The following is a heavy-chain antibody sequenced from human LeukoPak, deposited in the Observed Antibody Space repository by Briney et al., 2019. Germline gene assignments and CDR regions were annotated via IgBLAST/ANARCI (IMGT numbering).Heavy chain of an antibody. Sequence: ASVKVSCKASGYTFTSYGISWVRQAPGQGLEWMGWISAYNGNTNYAQKLQGRVTMTTDTSTSTAYMELRSPRSDDTAVYYCARVTEMATGGFWFDPWGQGTLVTVSS. CDR3: ARVTEMATGGFWFDP. J-gene: IGHJ5*02. CDR2: ISAYNGNT. V-gene: IGHV1-18*01. CDR1: GYTFTSYG. D-gene: IGHD5-24*01.